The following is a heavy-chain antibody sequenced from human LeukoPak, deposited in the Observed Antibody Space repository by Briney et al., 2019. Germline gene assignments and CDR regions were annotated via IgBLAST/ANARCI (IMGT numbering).Heavy chain of an antibody. J-gene: IGHJ4*02. CDR1: GFTVSSNY. CDR2: ISGSGGST. CDR3: AKDRDSGYSSGWYGGETDY. D-gene: IGHD6-19*01. V-gene: IGHV3-23*01. Sequence: PGGSLRLSCAASGFTVSSNYMSWVRQAPGKGLEWVSAISGSGGSTYYADSVKGRFTISRDNSKNTLYLQMNSLRAEDTAVYYCAKDRDSGYSSGWYGGETDYWGQGTLVTVSS.